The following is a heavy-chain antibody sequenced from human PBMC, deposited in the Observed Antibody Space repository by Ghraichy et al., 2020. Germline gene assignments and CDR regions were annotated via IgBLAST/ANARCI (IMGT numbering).Heavy chain of an antibody. CDR3: ARSRSGGIIITFGGIVARLDV. D-gene: IGHD3-16*02. J-gene: IGHJ6*04. Sequence: ESLNISCAVSGDSISSTSYLWGWIRQPPGQGLEWIGSVYYGGTTYYNPSLKSRVSISVDTSKNQFSLNLSSVTAADTAVYYFARSRSGGIIITFGGIVARLDVWGIGTTVTVSS. CDR2: VYYGGTT. V-gene: IGHV4-39*01. CDR1: GDSISSTSYL.